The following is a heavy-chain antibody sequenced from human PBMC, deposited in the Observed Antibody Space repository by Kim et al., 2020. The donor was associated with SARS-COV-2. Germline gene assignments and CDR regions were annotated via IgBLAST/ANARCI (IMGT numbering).Heavy chain of an antibody. CDR3: AKEAPAAPYFQH. J-gene: IGHJ1*01. CDR2: ISYDGSNK. Sequence: GGSLRLSCAASGFTFSSYGMHWVRQAPGKGLEWVAVISYDGSNKYYADSVKGRFTISRDNSKNTLYLQMNSLRAEDTAVYYCAKEAPAAPYFQHWGQGTLVTVSS. D-gene: IGHD2-2*01. CDR1: GFTFSSYG. V-gene: IGHV3-30*18.